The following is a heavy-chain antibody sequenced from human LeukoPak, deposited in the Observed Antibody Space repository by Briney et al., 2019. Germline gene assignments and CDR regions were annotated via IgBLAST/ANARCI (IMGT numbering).Heavy chain of an antibody. Sequence: SETLSLTCTVSGGSLSSYYWSWIRQPPGKGLEWLGYIYYSGSTNYNPSLKSRVTISVDTSKNQFSLKLSSVTAADTAVYYCARGDSSGWYPFDYWGQGTLVTVSS. V-gene: IGHV4-59*01. CDR2: IYYSGST. J-gene: IGHJ4*02. D-gene: IGHD6-19*01. CDR3: ARGDSSGWYPFDY. CDR1: GGSLSSYY.